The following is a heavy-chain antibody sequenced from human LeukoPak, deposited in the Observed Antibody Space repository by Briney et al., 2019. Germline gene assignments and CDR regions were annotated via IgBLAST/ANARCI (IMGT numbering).Heavy chain of an antibody. D-gene: IGHD3-3*01. CDR2: INPSGGST. CDR3: ARDLRLPGITIFGVVNRYFDY. J-gene: IGHJ4*02. V-gene: IGHV1-46*01. Sequence: ASVKVSCKASGYTFTSYYMHWVRQAPGQGLEWMGIINPSGGSTSYAQKFQGRVTMTRDTSTSTVYMELSSLRSEDTAVYYCARDLRLPGITIFGVVNRYFDYWGQGTLVTVSS. CDR1: GYTFTSYY.